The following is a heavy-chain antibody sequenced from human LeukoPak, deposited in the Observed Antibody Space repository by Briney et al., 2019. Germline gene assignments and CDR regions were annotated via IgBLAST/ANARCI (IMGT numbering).Heavy chain of an antibody. CDR3: AKRGVVIRVFLVGFHKEAFYFES. CDR1: GITLSNYG. V-gene: IGHV3-23*01. Sequence: GGSLRLSCAVSGITLSNYGMSWVRQAPGKGLEWVAGISGSGGSTIYADSVKGRFTVSRDNPKNTLYLQMNSLRAEDTAFYFCAKRGVVIRVFLVGFHKEAFYFESWGQGALVTVSS. J-gene: IGHJ4*02. D-gene: IGHD3/OR15-3a*01. CDR2: ISGSGGST.